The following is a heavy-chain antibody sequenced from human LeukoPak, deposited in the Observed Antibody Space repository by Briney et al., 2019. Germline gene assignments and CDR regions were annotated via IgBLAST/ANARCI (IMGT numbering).Heavy chain of an antibody. Sequence: PSETLSLTCTVSGGSISSSSYYWGWIRQPPGKGLEWIGSIYYSGSTYYNPSLKSRVTISVDTSKNQFSLKLSSVTAADTAVYYCASRHYYDSSGYFRDYWGQGTLVTVSS. CDR1: GGSISSSSYY. D-gene: IGHD3-22*01. CDR2: IYYSGST. J-gene: IGHJ4*02. V-gene: IGHV4-39*01. CDR3: ASRHYYDSSGYFRDY.